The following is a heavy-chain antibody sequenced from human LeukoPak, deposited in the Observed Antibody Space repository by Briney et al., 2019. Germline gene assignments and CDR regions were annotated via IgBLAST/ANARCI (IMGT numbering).Heavy chain of an antibody. J-gene: IGHJ4*02. CDR3: ARDTAMPKKPQYYFDY. D-gene: IGHD5-18*01. CDR2: IKQDGSEK. Sequence: GGSLRLSCAASGFIFSNYAIHWVRQAPGKGLEWVANIKQDGSEKYYVDSVKGRFTISRDNAKNSLYLQMNSLRAEDTAVYYCARDTAMPKKPQYYFDYWGQGTLVTVSS. V-gene: IGHV3-7*01. CDR1: GFIFSNYA.